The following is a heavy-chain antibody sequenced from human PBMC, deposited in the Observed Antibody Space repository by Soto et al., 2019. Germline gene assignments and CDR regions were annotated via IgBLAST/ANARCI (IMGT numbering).Heavy chain of an antibody. CDR1: GGSISSYY. J-gene: IGHJ5*02. D-gene: IGHD3-22*01. V-gene: IGHV4-4*07. CDR2: IYTSGST. CDR3: ARDISDYYDSSGYPHWFDP. Sequence: QVQLQESGPGLVKPSETLSLTCTVSGGSISSYYWSWIRQPAGKGLEWIGRIYTSGSTNYNPSLKSRVTMSVDTSKNQFSLKLSSVSAADTAVYYCARDISDYYDSSGYPHWFDPWGQGTLVTASS.